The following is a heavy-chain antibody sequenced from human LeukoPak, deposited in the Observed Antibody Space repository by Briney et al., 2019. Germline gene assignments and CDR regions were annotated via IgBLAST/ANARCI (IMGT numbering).Heavy chain of an antibody. V-gene: IGHV3-23*01. CDR3: AKDASSNVVVPAAPDY. CDR2: ISGSGGST. Sequence: GGSLRLSCAASGFTFSSYAMSWVRQAPGKGLEWVSAISGSGGSTYYADSVKGRFTISRDNSKNTLYLQMNSLRAEDTAVYYCAKDASSNVVVPAAPDYWGQGTLVTVSS. D-gene: IGHD2-2*01. J-gene: IGHJ4*02. CDR1: GFTFSSYA.